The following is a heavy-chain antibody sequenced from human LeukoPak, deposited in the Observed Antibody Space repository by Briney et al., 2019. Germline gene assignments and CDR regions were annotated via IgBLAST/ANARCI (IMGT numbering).Heavy chain of an antibody. CDR2: INHSGST. D-gene: IGHD4-17*01. Sequence: SETLSLTCTVSGGSISSSTFYWGWIRQPPGKGLEWIGEINHSGSTNYNPSLKSRVTISVDTSKNQFSLKLSSVTAADTAVYYCARTVRLLAFDIWGQGTMVTVSS. CDR1: GGSISSSTFY. V-gene: IGHV4-39*07. J-gene: IGHJ3*02. CDR3: ARTVRLLAFDI.